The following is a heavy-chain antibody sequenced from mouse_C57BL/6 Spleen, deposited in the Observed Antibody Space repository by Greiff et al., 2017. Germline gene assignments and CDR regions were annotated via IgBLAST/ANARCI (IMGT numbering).Heavy chain of an antibody. J-gene: IGHJ3*01. CDR2: IYPGSGNT. Sequence: QVQLQQSGPELVKPGASVKLSCKASGYPFTDYYINWVKQRPGQGLEWIGWIYPGSGNTKYNEKFKGKATLTVDTSSSSANMQLRSLAAEDSSVYFSASVSTMVTEAWFAYWGQGTLVTVAA. CDR3: ASVSTMVTEAWFAY. V-gene: IGHV1-84*01. CDR1: GYPFTDYY. D-gene: IGHD2-1*01.